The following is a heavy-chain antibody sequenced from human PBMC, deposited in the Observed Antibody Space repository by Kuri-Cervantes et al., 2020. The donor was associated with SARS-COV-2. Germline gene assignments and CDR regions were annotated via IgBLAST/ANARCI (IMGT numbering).Heavy chain of an antibody. J-gene: IGHJ3*02. CDR1: GFTFSSYS. CDR3: ARDSPNASDI. Sequence: LSLTCAASGFTFSSYSMNWVRQAPGKGLEWVSSISSSSSYIYYADSVKGRFTISRDNAKNSLYLQMNSLRAEDTAVYYCARDSPNASDIWGQGTMVTVSS. V-gene: IGHV3-21*01. CDR2: ISSSSSYI.